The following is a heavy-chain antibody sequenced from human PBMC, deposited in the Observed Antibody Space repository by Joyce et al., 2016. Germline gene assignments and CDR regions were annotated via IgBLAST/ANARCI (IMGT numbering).Heavy chain of an antibody. V-gene: IGHV1-2*02. Sequence: QVQLVQSGAEVKKAGASVKVSCKASGYSFTDYFMHWVRQAPGQGLEGMGWINPKSGGTNYAQKFEGRVAMTSDTSLSTAYMELSRLRSDDTAVYFCARETGRGGTVVVVSAALGYWGQGTLVAVSS. CDR2: INPKSGGT. CDR1: GYSFTDYF. CDR3: ARETGRGGTVVVVSAALGY. J-gene: IGHJ4*02. D-gene: IGHD2-15*01.